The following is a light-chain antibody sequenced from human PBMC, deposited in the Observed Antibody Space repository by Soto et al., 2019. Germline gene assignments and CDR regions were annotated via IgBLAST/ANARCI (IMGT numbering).Light chain of an antibody. CDR1: QSVTSS. V-gene: IGKV3-11*01. Sequence: EIVLTHSPATLSFSPLYIATLSFSASQSVTSSLAWFQQKPGQAPGLLIYDVSRRATAIPARFSGSGSVKDFTLTISSLEPEDFAVYYCKQRTSWPNFGGGTKVDIK. CDR2: DVS. CDR3: KQRTSWPN. J-gene: IGKJ4*01.